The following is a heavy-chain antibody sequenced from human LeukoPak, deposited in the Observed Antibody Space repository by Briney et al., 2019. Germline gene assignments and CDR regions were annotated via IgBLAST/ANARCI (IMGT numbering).Heavy chain of an antibody. D-gene: IGHD2-2*01. J-gene: IGHJ4*02. CDR1: GYTFTSYG. Sequence: GASVKVSCKASGYTFTSYGISWVRQAPGQGLEWMGWISAYNGNTNYAQKLQGRVTMTTDTSTSTAYMELRSLRSDDTAVYYCARDREYCSSTSCPRDFDYWGQGTLVTVSS. V-gene: IGHV1-18*01. CDR2: ISAYNGNT. CDR3: ARDREYCSSTSCPRDFDY.